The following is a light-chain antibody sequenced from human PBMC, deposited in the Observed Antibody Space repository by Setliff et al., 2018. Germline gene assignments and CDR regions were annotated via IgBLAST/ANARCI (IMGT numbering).Light chain of an antibody. CDR3: QQYYSSPIT. J-gene: IGKJ4*01. Sequence: DIVMTQSPDSLAVSLGERATINCRSTQSLLSSSNNKNFLGWYQQKLGQPPRLLFYWASTRESGVPDRFSVSGSGTDFTLTISSLQAEDVALYFCQQYYSSPITFDGGTKVDIK. V-gene: IGKV4-1*01. CDR2: WAS. CDR1: QSLLSSSNNKNF.